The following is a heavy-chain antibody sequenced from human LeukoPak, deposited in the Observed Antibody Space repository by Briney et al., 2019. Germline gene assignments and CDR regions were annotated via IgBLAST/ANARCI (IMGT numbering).Heavy chain of an antibody. V-gene: IGHV4-59*01. Sequence: PSETLSLTCTVSGGSISSYYWSWIRQPPGKGLEWIGYIYYSGSTNYNPSLKSRVTISVDTSKNQFSLKLSSATAADTAVHYCAGVGVPRGYSYGQLDYWGQGTLVTVSS. CDR2: IYYSGST. D-gene: IGHD5-18*01. CDR3: AGVGVPRGYSYGQLDY. CDR1: GGSISSYY. J-gene: IGHJ4*02.